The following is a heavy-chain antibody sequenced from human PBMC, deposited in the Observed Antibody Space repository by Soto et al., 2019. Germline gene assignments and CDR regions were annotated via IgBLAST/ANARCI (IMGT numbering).Heavy chain of an antibody. Sequence: ASVKVSCKASGYTFTSYGISWVRQAPGQGLEWMGWISAYNGNTNYAQKLQGRVTMTTDTSTSTVYMELRSLRSDDTAVYYCARVKEEISNYYYYGMDVWGQGTTVTVSS. J-gene: IGHJ6*02. CDR1: GYTFTSYG. V-gene: IGHV1-18*04. CDR2: ISAYNGNT. CDR3: ARVKEEISNYYYYGMDV.